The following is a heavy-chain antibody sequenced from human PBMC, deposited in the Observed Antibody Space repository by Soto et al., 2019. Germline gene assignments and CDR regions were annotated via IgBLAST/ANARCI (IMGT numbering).Heavy chain of an antibody. Sequence: SETLSLTCAVYGGSFSGYYWSWIRQPPGKGLEWIGEINHSGSTNYNPSLKSRVTISVDTSKNQFSLKLSSVTAADTAVYYCARGGIAAAPYYYCYMDVWGKGTTVTVSS. J-gene: IGHJ6*03. V-gene: IGHV4-34*01. CDR1: GGSFSGYY. CDR3: ARGGIAAAPYYYCYMDV. CDR2: INHSGST. D-gene: IGHD6-13*01.